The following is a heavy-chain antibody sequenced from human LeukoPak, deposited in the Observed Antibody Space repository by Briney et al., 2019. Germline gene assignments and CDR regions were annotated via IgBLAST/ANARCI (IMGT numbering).Heavy chain of an antibody. CDR2: VSGRVYST. D-gene: IGHD6-13*01. CDR1: RFSFSSYA. J-gene: IGHJ5*02. CDR3: ASHPGIAAAGTGPRYNWFDP. V-gene: IGHV3-23*01. Sequence: GGSLRLSCAASRFSFSSYAMSWVRQAPGKGLEWVSAVSGRVYSTYYADSVKGRFTISRDNSKNTLYLQMNRLRAEDTAVYYCASHPGIAAAGTGPRYNWFDPWGQGTLVTVSS.